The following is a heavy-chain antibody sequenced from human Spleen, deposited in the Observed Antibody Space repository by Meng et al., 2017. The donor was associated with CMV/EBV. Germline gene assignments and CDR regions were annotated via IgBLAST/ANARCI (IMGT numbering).Heavy chain of an antibody. Sequence: ASVKVSCKASGYTFTGQYMHWVRQAPGQGLEWMGWINTNNGGTNYAQKFQGRVTMTRDTSISTAYMELSRLRSDDTAVYYCARELTTSRGMDVWGQGTTVTVSS. J-gene: IGHJ6*02. D-gene: IGHD4-11*01. CDR3: ARELTTSRGMDV. V-gene: IGHV1-2*02. CDR2: INTNNGGT. CDR1: GYTFTGQY.